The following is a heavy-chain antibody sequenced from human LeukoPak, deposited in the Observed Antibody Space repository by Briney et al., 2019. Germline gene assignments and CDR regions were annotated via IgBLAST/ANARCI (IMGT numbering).Heavy chain of an antibody. V-gene: IGHV3-9*01. CDR2: ISWNSGSI. CDR1: GFTFDDYA. CDR3: ARDLSIAARRGNFDY. Sequence: SGGSLRLSCAASGFTFDDYAMHWVRQAPGKGLEWVSGISWNSGSIGYADSVKGRFTISRDNAKNSLYLQMNSLRAEDTAVYYCARDLSIAARRGNFDYWGQGTLVTVSS. J-gene: IGHJ4*02. D-gene: IGHD6-6*01.